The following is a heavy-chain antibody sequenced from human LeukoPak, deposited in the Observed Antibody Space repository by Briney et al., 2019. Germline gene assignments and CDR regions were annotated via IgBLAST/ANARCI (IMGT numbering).Heavy chain of an antibody. CDR1: GYTFTGYF. V-gene: IGHV1-2*02. CDR3: ARFVLRRGYSGYGGFDY. D-gene: IGHD5-12*01. Sequence: ASVRVSCKASGYTFTGYFMHWVRQAPGQGLDWMGWINPNTGGTKYAQKFQGRVTMTRDTSIGTAYMELSTVTSDDTAVYYCARFVLRRGYSGYGGFDYWGQGTLVTVSS. CDR2: INPNTGGT. J-gene: IGHJ4*02.